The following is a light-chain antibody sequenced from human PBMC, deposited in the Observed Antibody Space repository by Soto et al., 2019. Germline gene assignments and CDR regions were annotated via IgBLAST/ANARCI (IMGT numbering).Light chain of an antibody. CDR1: QSISSS. J-gene: IGKJ2*01. Sequence: DIQMTQSPSPLSASVGDRVTITCRASQSISSSLAWYQQKPGKAPRLLIYKASSLENGVPSRFSGSGSGTEFTLIINSLQPDDFATYYCQQYETSSPFTFGQGTKLEI. CDR2: KAS. V-gene: IGKV1-5*03. CDR3: QQYETSSPFT.